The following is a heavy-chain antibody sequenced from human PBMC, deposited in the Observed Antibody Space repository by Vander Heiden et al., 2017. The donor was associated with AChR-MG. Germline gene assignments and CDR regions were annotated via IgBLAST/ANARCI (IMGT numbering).Heavy chain of an antibody. D-gene: IGHD3-10*01. CDR3: ARVYAGSYIDY. J-gene: IGHJ4*02. CDR1: GYTFTIYE. CDR2: INPGAGTT. Sequence: QVHVVQSGAEVKKPGASVKVSCKASGYTFTIYEIRWVRQAPGQGLEWMGIINPGAGTTSYAPKFQGRVTMTRDTSTSTVYMELSSLRSEDTAVYYCARVYAGSYIDYWGQGTLVTVSS. V-gene: IGHV1-46*01.